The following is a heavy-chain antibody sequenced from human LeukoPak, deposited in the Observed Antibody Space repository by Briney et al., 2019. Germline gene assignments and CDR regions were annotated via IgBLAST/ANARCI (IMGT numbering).Heavy chain of an antibody. CDR1: GGSISSYY. J-gene: IGHJ4*02. CDR3: ARVQGRPIASFDY. V-gene: IGHV4-59*01. D-gene: IGHD2-21*01. Sequence: PSETLSLACTVSGGSISSYYWSWIRQPPGKGLEWIGYIYYSGSTNYNPPLKSRVTISVDTSKNQFSLKLSSVTAADTAVYYCARVQGRPIASFDYWGQGTLVTVSS. CDR2: IYYSGST.